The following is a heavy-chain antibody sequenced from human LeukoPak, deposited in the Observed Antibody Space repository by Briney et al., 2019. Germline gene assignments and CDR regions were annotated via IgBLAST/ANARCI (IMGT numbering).Heavy chain of an antibody. CDR2: ISYSGST. CDR1: GDSISSSSYY. CDR3: ARLTTYSSSRGPWDDAFDI. V-gene: IGHV4-39*07. Sequence: SSETLSLTCTVSGDSISSSSYYWDWIRQPPGKGLEWIASISYSGSTYYNPSLKSRVTMSVDTSKNEFSLRLSSVTAADTAVYYCARLTTYSSSRGPWDDAFDIWGQGTMVTVSS. J-gene: IGHJ3*02. D-gene: IGHD6-13*01.